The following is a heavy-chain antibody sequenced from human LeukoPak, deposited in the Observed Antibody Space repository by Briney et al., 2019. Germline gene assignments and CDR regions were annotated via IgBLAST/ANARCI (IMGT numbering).Heavy chain of an antibody. D-gene: IGHD4-17*01. CDR2: MNPNSGNT. CDR3: ARGGRTVTRLNWFDP. J-gene: IGHJ5*02. CDR1: GYTFTSYD. V-gene: IGHV1-18*01. Sequence: ASVKVSCKASGYTFTSYDIKWVRQATGQGLEWMGWMNPNSGNTNYAQKLQGRVTMTTDTSTSTAYMELGSLRSDDTAVYYCARGGRTVTRLNWFDPWGQGTLVTVSS.